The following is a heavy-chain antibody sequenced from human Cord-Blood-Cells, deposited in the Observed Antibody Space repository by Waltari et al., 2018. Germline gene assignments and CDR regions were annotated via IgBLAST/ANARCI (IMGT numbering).Heavy chain of an antibody. CDR2: INAGNGNT. V-gene: IGHV1-3*01. J-gene: IGHJ5*02. CDR3: ARGRITGTTGWFDP. D-gene: IGHD1-7*01. CDR1: GYTFTSSA. Sequence: QHQLAQSGAEVKKPGASVKVSCKASGYTFTSSAMHRVRQAPGQRLEWMGWINAGNGNTKYSQKFQGRVTITRDTSASTAYMELSSLRSEDTAVYYCARGRITGTTGWFDPWGQGTLVTVSS.